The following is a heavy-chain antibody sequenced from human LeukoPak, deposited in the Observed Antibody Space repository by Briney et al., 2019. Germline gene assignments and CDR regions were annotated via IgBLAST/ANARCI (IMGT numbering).Heavy chain of an antibody. Sequence: PSETLSLTCTVSGASMSTHYWSWLRQPPGKGLEWIGYLLDSWRTKDNPSLQSRVTLSADTSKNQFSLRLTSVTAADTAVYYCATIRRGSIYEYFDFWGQGILVTVS. J-gene: IGHJ4*02. V-gene: IGHV4-59*11. CDR3: ATIRRGSIYEYFDF. CDR1: GASMSTHY. CDR2: LLDSWRT. D-gene: IGHD5-18*01.